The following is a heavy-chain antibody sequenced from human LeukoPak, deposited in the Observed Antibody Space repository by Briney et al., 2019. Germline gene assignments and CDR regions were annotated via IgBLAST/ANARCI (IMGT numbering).Heavy chain of an antibody. CDR1: GGSISNDY. CDR3: ARGNKAAYGMDV. V-gene: IGHV4-59*01. Sequence: SETLSLTCTVSGGSISNDYWSWIRQPPGKGLEWIGYIYYGGRTNYNPSLKSRVTISADTSRNQFSLKLNSVTAADTAVYYCARGNKAAYGMDVWGQGTTVTVSS. D-gene: IGHD6-25*01. J-gene: IGHJ6*02. CDR2: IYYGGRT.